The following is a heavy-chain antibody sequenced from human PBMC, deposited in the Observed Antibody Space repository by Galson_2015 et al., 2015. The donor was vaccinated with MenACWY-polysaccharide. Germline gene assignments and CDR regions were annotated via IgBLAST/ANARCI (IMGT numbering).Heavy chain of an antibody. J-gene: IGHJ5*02. CDR2: MNPNSGNT. CDR1: GYSFSSYD. Sequence: SVKVSCKASGYSFSSYDINWVRQTTGQGLEWMGWMNPNSGNTGYAQKFQGRVTMTRNTSISIAYMELSSLRSEDTAVYYCARGGKYYYDSSGYLNWFDPWGQGALVTVSS. V-gene: IGHV1-8*01. D-gene: IGHD3-22*01. CDR3: ARGGKYYYDSSGYLNWFDP.